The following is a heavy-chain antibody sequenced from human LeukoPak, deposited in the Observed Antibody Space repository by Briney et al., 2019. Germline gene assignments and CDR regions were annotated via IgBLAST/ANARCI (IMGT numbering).Heavy chain of an antibody. D-gene: IGHD5-12*01. J-gene: IGHJ5*02. CDR2: IYTSGST. CDR1: GGSISSYY. V-gene: IGHV4-4*07. CDR3: ARGMAAAYDYNWFDP. Sequence: PSETLSLTCTVSGGSISSYYWSWIRQPAGKGLEWIGRIYTSGSTNYNPSLKSRVTMSVDTSKNQFSLKLSSVTAADTAVYFCARGMAAAYDYNWFDPWGPGTLVTVSS.